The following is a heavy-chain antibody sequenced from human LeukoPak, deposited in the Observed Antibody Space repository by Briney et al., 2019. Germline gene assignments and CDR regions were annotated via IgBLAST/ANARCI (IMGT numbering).Heavy chain of an antibody. D-gene: IGHD3-3*01. CDR2: IYYSGST. CDR3: AGELRFLEWLSDPHYYYYYGMDV. Sequence: PSETLSLTCTVSGGSISSYYWSWIRQPPGKGLEWIGYIYYSGSTNYNPSLKSRVTISVDTSKNQFSLKLSSVTAADTAVYYCAGELRFLEWLSDPHYYYYYGMDVWGQGITVTVSS. CDR1: GGSISSYY. V-gene: IGHV4-59*08. J-gene: IGHJ6*02.